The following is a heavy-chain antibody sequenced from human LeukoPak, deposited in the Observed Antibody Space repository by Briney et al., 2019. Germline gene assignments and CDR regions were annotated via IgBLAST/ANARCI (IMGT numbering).Heavy chain of an antibody. J-gene: IGHJ4*02. Sequence: ASVKVSCKVSGYTLTELSMHWVRQAPGKGLEWMGGFDPEDGETIYAQKFQGRVTMTEDTSTDTAYMELSSPRSEDTAVYYCATGGYSYPRIFDYWGQGTLVTVSS. V-gene: IGHV1-24*01. CDR2: FDPEDGET. CDR3: ATGGYSYPRIFDY. D-gene: IGHD5-18*01. CDR1: GYTLTELS.